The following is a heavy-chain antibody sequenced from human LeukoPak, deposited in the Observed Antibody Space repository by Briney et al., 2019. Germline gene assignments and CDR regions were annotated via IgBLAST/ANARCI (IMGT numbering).Heavy chain of an antibody. CDR2: INPSGGST. CDR1: GYTFTGHY. CDR3: ARTYSNSSPFDY. Sequence: ASVKVSCKASGYTFTGHYMHWVRQAPGQGLEWMGIINPSGGSTNYAQKFQGRVTMTRDTSTSTVYMELSSLRSEDTAVYYCARTYSNSSPFDYWGQGTLVPVSS. D-gene: IGHD6-6*01. J-gene: IGHJ4*02. V-gene: IGHV1-46*01.